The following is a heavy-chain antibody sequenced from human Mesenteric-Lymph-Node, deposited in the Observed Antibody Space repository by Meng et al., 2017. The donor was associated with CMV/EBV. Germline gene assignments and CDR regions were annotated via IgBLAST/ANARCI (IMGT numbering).Heavy chain of an antibody. CDR2: IYYSGST. CDR3: ARDDGSSWYGDAFDI. V-gene: IGHV4-61*08. Sequence: GSLRLSCAVSGVSISSGDYYWSWIRQPPGKGLEWIGYIYYSGSTNYNPSLKSRVTISVDTSKNQFSLKLSSVTAADTAVYYCARDDGSSWYGDAFDIWGQGTMVTVSS. D-gene: IGHD6-13*01. CDR1: GVSISSGDYY. J-gene: IGHJ3*02.